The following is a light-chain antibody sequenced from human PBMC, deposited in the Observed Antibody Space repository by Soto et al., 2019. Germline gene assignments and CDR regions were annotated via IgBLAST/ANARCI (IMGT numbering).Light chain of an antibody. CDR1: SSDVGGYNH. Sequence: QSVLTQPASVSGSPGQLITISCTGTSSDVGGYNHVSWYQHHPGKAPKVIIYDVSNRPSGVSNRFSGSKSGNTASLTFSGLQAEDEADYYCSSYTSSSTYVFGTGTKVTVL. CDR3: SSYTSSSTYV. J-gene: IGLJ1*01. V-gene: IGLV2-14*03. CDR2: DVS.